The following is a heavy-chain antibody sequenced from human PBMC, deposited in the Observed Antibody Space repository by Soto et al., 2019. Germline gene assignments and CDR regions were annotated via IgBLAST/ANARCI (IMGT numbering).Heavy chain of an antibody. CDR2: IYYSGGT. J-gene: IGHJ4*02. CDR1: GGSISSGAYY. V-gene: IGHV4-31*03. CDR3: AKVRHRLGYFDY. D-gene: IGHD2-21*01. Sequence: PSETLSLTCTVSGGSISSGAYYWSWLRQHPGKGLEWTGYIYYSGGTYYNPSRKRRVIISIDTSKHQVSLRLSSKTTKDTSECYCAKVRHRLGYFDYWAEATLV.